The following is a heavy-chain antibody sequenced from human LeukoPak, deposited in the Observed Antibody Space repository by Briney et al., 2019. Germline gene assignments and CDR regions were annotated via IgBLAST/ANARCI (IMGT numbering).Heavy chain of an antibody. CDR2: ISGSGRSL. J-gene: IGHJ5*02. Sequence: GVSLRLSCAASGFTFSAYSMNWIRQAPGKGLEWIAYISGSGRSLFSADSVRGRFTITSHNPNHSLFLQMTTLRAEDTAVYYCARGRYYDTSAYNYFDPWGQGTLVTVSS. CDR3: ARGRYYDTSAYNYFDP. CDR1: GFTFSAYS. V-gene: IGHV3-48*01. D-gene: IGHD3-22*01.